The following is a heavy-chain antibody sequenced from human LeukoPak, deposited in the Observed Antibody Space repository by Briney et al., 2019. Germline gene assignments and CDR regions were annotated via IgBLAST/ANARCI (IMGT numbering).Heavy chain of an antibody. V-gene: IGHV3-66*01. CDR3: ARVWELSFDH. CDR2: IYSGGST. Sequence: GGSLRLSCAASGFTVSSNYMSWVRQAPGKGLEWVSVIYSGGSTYYADSVKGRFTISRDNSKNTLYPQMNSLRAEDTALYYCARVWELSFDHWGQGTLVTVSS. CDR1: GFTVSSNY. J-gene: IGHJ4*02. D-gene: IGHD1-26*01.